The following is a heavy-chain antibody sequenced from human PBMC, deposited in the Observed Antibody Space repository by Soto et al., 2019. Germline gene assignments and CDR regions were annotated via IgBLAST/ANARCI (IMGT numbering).Heavy chain of an antibody. CDR1: GFTFSSYW. CDR3: VRDTEYGSSSSVFDY. CDR2: IEQDGSEK. V-gene: IGHV3-7*01. D-gene: IGHD6-6*01. J-gene: IGHJ4*02. Sequence: GGSLRLSCAASGFTFSSYWMSWVRQAPGKGLEGVGKIEQDGSEKYYVDLVKGRFTISRDNAMNSLSLQMNSLRAEDTAVYYCVRDTEYGSSSSVFDYWGQGTLVTVSS.